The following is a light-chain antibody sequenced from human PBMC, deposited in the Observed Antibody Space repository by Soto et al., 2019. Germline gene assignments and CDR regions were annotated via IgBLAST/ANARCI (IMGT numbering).Light chain of an antibody. Sequence: DIQMTQSPSSLSASLGDRVTITCRASQSINKYINWYQQKPGKAPNLLINGASSLQSGVPSRFSGSGSGTDFTLTISNLQPEDFATYYCQQTYSTPFTFGPGTKVDTK. J-gene: IGKJ3*01. V-gene: IGKV1-39*01. CDR2: GAS. CDR3: QQTYSTPFT. CDR1: QSINKY.